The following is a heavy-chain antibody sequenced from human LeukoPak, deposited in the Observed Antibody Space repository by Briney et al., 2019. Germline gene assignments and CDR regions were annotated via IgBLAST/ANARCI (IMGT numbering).Heavy chain of an antibody. J-gene: IGHJ4*02. CDR3: AKDRNGWPTNFDS. V-gene: IGHV3-23*01. Sequence: PGGSLRLSCEVSSSMFSSYAVNWVRQAPGKGLEWVSAISSSGGTTYYADSVKGRFSISRDNSKNTLYLQMNSLRAEDTAVYYCAKDRNGWPTNFDSWGQGTLVTVSA. CDR1: SSMFSSYA. D-gene: IGHD6-19*01. CDR2: ISSSGGTT.